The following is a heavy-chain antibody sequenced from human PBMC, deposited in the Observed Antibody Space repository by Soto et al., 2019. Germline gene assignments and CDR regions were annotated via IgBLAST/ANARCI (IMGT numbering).Heavy chain of an antibody. D-gene: IGHD6-13*01. J-gene: IGHJ4*02. CDR3: ARDLAAAAY. V-gene: IGHV1-46*01. CDR2: ITTLPTSGST. CDR1: GYIFTNYY. Sequence: QVQLVQSGAEVKKPGASVKVSCKASGYIFTNYYIHWVRQAPGQGLELMAIITTLPTSGSTNYAQEFQCRVTVTRDTSTSTVYMELNSLRSDDTAIYYCARDLAAAAYWGQGTLVTVSS.